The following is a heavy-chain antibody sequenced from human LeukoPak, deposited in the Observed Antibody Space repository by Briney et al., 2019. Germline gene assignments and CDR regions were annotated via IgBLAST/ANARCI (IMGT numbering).Heavy chain of an antibody. Sequence: SVKVSCKASGGTFSSYAISWVRQAPGQGLEWMGGIIPIFGTANYAQKFQGRVTITADESTSTAYMELSSLRSEDTAVYYCARERGSYLQWEKWFDPWGQGTLVTVSS. CDR1: GGTFSSYA. CDR2: IIPIFGTA. CDR3: ARERGSYLQWEKWFDP. V-gene: IGHV1-69*13. J-gene: IGHJ5*02. D-gene: IGHD1-26*01.